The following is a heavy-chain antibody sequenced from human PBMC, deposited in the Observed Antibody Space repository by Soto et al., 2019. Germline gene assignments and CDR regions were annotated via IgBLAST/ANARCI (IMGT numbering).Heavy chain of an antibody. Sequence: GGSLRLSCAASGFTFSSYWMHWVRQAPGKGLVWVSRINNDGSITTYADSVKGRFTISRDNAKNTLYLQMNSLRAEDTAIYYCAKNGDYGPNWFDPWGQGTLVTVSS. V-gene: IGHV3-74*01. CDR2: INNDGSIT. CDR3: AKNGDYGPNWFDP. J-gene: IGHJ5*02. CDR1: GFTFSSYW. D-gene: IGHD4-17*01.